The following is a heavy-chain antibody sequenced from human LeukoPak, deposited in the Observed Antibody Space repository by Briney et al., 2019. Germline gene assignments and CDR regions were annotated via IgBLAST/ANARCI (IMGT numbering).Heavy chain of an antibody. Sequence: GGSLRLSCAASGFTFSSYAMHWVRQAPGKGLEWVAVISYDGSNKYYADSVKGRLTISRDNSKNTLYLQMNSLRAEDTAVYYCARDQNIVVVTGAFDYWGQGTLVTVSS. V-gene: IGHV3-30-3*01. CDR1: GFTFSSYA. CDR3: ARDQNIVVVTGAFDY. J-gene: IGHJ4*02. D-gene: IGHD2-21*02. CDR2: ISYDGSNK.